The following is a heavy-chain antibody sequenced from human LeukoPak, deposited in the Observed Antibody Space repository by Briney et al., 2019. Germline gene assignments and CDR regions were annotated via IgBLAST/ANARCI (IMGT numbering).Heavy chain of an antibody. J-gene: IGHJ4*02. D-gene: IGHD6-19*01. V-gene: IGHV4-34*01. CDR2: INQSGST. Sequence: SETLSLTCAVYGGSFSGYYWSWIRQPPGKGLEWIGEINQSGSTNYNPSLKSRGTISVDTSKNQFSLKLSSVTAADKAVYYCARAPGYSSGWYGARGTSRYFDYWGQGTLVTVSS. CDR1: GGSFSGYY. CDR3: ARAPGYSSGWYGARGTSRYFDY.